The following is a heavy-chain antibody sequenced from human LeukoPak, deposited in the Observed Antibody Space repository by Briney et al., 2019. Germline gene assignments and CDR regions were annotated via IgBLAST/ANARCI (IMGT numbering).Heavy chain of an antibody. J-gene: IGHJ6*02. D-gene: IGHD2-2*01. V-gene: IGHV1-69*13. CDR3: ARAKVVCSSTSCGYYYGMDV. CDR2: IIPIFGTA. CDR1: GGTFSSYA. Sequence: ASVKVSCKASGGTFSSYAISWVRQAPGRGLEWMGGIIPIFGTANYAQKFQGRVTITADESTSTAYMELSSLRSEDTAVYYCARAKVVCSSTSCGYYYGMDVWGQGTTVTVSS.